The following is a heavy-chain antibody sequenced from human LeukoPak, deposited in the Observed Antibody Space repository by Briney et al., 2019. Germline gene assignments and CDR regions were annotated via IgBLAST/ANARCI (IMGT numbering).Heavy chain of an antibody. CDR1: GFTFSSYS. CDR3: ARDQDYGFTY. Sequence: GGSLRLSCAVSGFTFSSYSMNWVRQAPGKGPEWISWITGSGTDIIYADSVKGRFTISRDNAKNSLYLQMNSLRAEDTAMYYCARDQDYGFTYWGQGTLVTVSS. D-gene: IGHD4-17*01. CDR2: ITGSGTDI. V-gene: IGHV3-48*01. J-gene: IGHJ4*02.